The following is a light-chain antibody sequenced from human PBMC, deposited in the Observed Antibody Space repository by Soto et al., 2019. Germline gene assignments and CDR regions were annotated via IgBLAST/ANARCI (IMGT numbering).Light chain of an antibody. CDR3: TSWTTSTTMI. Sequence: QSALTQPASVSGSPGQSITISCTGTRSDIGAYNFVSWYQQHPGKAPKLMLYDVNIRPSGVSNRFSGSKSGNTASLTISGLQAEDEADYYCTSWTTSTTMIFDGGTKLTVL. J-gene: IGLJ2*01. V-gene: IGLV2-14*03. CDR2: DVN. CDR1: RSDIGAYNF.